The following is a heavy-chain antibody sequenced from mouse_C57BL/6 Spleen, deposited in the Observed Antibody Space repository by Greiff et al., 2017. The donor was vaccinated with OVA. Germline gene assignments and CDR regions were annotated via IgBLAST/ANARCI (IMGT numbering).Heavy chain of an antibody. CDR2: INPSTGGT. J-gene: IGHJ4*01. V-gene: IGHV1-42*01. D-gene: IGHD1-1*01. Sequence: VQLQQSGPELVKPGASVKISCKASGYSFTGYYMNWVKQSPEKSLEWIGEINPSTGGTSYNQKFKAKATLTVDKSSSTAYMQLKSLTSEDAAVYYGALSITTVVATNAMDYWGQGTSVTVSA. CDR3: ALSITTVVATNAMDY. CDR1: GYSFTGYY.